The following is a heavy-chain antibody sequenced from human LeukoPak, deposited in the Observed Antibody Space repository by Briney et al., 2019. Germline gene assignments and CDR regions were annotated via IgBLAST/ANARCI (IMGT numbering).Heavy chain of an antibody. V-gene: IGHV3-23*01. D-gene: IGHD2-15*01. CDR2: ISGSGGST. J-gene: IGHJ4*02. CDR1: GFTFSSYA. Sequence: PGGSLRLSCAASGFTFSSYAMSWVRQAPGKGLEWVSAISGSGGSTYYADSVKGRFTISRDNSKNRLYLRMNSLRAEDTALYYCAKDFVVVPGLVNYFDSWGQGTLVTVSS. CDR3: AKDFVVVPGLVNYFDS.